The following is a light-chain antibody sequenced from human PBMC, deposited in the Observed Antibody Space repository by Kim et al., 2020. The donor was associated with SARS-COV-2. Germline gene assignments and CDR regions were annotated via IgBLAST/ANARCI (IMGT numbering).Light chain of an antibody. V-gene: IGLV1-40*01. CDR1: SSNIGAGYD. CDR3: QSYDASLRPSRV. Sequence: QSVLTQPPSVSGAPGQRVTISCTGSSSNIGAGYDVHWYQQLPGTAPKLLIYDNNNRPSGVPDRFSGSKSGTSASLAITGLQDDDEGDYYCQSYDASLRPSRVFGGGTQLTVL. CDR2: DNN. J-gene: IGLJ3*02.